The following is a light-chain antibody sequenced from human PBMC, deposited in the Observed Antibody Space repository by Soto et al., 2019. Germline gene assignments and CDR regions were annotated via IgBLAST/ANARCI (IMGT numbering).Light chain of an antibody. Sequence: SYELTQPPSVSVAPGKTARITCGGNNIGSKSVHWYQQKPGQAPVLVIYYDSDRPSGIPERFSGSNSGNTATLTISRVEAGDEADYYCQVWDSSSDHMXFGGGXKLTVL. CDR2: YDS. CDR3: QVWDSSSDHMX. V-gene: IGLV3-21*01. J-gene: IGLJ2*01. CDR1: NIGSKS.